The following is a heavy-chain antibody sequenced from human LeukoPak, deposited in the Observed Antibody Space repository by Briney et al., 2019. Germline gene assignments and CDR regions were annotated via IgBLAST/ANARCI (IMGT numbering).Heavy chain of an antibody. Sequence: GASVKVSCTASGYTFTGYYMHWVRQAPGQGLEWMGWINPNSGGTNYAQKFQGWVTMTRDTSISTAYMELSRLRSDDTAVYYCARGSYDYVWGSYRQSSYYFDYWGQGTLVTVSS. D-gene: IGHD3-16*02. CDR2: INPNSGGT. J-gene: IGHJ4*02. V-gene: IGHV1-2*04. CDR3: ARGSYDYVWGSYRQSSYYFDY. CDR1: GYTFTGYY.